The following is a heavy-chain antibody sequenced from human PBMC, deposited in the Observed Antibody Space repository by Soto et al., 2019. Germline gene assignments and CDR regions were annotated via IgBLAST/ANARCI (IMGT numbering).Heavy chain of an antibody. V-gene: IGHV3-15*01. Sequence: GGSLRLSCAASGFTFSNAWMSWVRQAPGKGLEWVGRIKSKTDGGTTDYAAPVKGRFTISRDDSKNTLYLQMNSLKTEDTAVYYCTTSTYNWNYVDFDYWGQGTLVTVSS. J-gene: IGHJ4*02. D-gene: IGHD1-7*01. CDR1: GFTFSNAW. CDR3: TTSTYNWNYVDFDY. CDR2: IKSKTDGGTT.